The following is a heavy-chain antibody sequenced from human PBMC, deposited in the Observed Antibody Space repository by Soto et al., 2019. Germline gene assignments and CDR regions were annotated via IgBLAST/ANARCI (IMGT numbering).Heavy chain of an antibody. Sequence: GGSLRLSCAASGFTFSSYSMNWVRQAPGKGLEWVPSISSSSSYIYYADSVKGRFTISRDNAKNSLYLQMNSLRAEDTAVYYCARVSYGDYGLSHFDYWGQGTLVTVSS. V-gene: IGHV3-21*01. CDR2: ISSSSSYI. CDR1: GFTFSSYS. CDR3: ARVSYGDYGLSHFDY. J-gene: IGHJ4*02. D-gene: IGHD4-17*01.